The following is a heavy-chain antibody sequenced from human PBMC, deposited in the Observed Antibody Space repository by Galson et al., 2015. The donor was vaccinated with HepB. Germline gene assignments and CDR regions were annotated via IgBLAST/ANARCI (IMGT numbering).Heavy chain of an antibody. CDR1: GFTFSDYY. V-gene: IGHV3-11*06. D-gene: IGHD2-15*01. CDR2: ISSSSSYT. Sequence: SLRLSCAASGFTFSDYYMSWIRQAPGKGLEWVSYISSSSSYTNYADSVKGRFTISRDNAKNSLYLQMNSLRAEDTAVYYCARDEGGGFWDYWGQGTLVTVSS. CDR3: ARDEGGGFWDY. J-gene: IGHJ4*02.